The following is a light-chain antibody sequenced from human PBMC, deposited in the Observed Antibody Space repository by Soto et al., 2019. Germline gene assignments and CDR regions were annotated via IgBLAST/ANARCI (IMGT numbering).Light chain of an antibody. J-gene: IGKJ4*01. Sequence: EIVLTQSPDTLSLAPGQRATLSCRASQSINNNYLAWYQQRPGQDPRLLIYGASNRPTGIPDRFSGSGSGTDFTLTISRLEPEGFAVYYCQQYGNLPPNTFGGGTKVDIK. CDR2: GAS. V-gene: IGKV3-20*01. CDR3: QQYGNLPPNT. CDR1: QSINNNY.